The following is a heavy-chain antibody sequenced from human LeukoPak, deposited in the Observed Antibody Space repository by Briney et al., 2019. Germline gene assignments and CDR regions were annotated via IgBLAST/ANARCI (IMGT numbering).Heavy chain of an antibody. CDR3: ARSSSDSSGYYYVHFQH. Sequence: ASVKVSCKASGYTFTSYGISWVRQAPGQGLKWMGWISAYNGNTNYAQKLQGRVTMTTDTSTSTVYMELSSLRSEDTAVYYCARSSSDSSGYYYVHFQHWGQGTLVTVSS. CDR2: ISAYNGNT. J-gene: IGHJ1*01. V-gene: IGHV1-18*01. D-gene: IGHD3-22*01. CDR1: GYTFTSYG.